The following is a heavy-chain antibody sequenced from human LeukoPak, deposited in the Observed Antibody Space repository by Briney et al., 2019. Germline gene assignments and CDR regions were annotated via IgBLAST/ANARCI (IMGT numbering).Heavy chain of an antibody. J-gene: IGHJ6*03. CDR3: ARDIAAGYYYYYYMDV. CDR1: GYTFTSYD. V-gene: IGHV1-2*02. CDR2: INPNSGGT. Sequence: ASVKVSCKASGYTFTSYDINWVRQATGQGLEWMGWINPNSGGTNYAQKFQGRVTMTRDTSISTAYMELSRLRSDDTAVYYCARDIAAGYYYYYYMDVWGKGTTVTISS. D-gene: IGHD2-15*01.